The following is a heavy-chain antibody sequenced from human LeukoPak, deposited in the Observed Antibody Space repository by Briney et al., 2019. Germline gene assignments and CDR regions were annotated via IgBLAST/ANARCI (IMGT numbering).Heavy chain of an antibody. D-gene: IGHD6-13*01. J-gene: IGHJ4*02. CDR1: GFTFGSYW. CDR3: ARDIEAAGLFLDY. CDR2: MKYDGSEK. Sequence: GGSQRLSCAASGFTFGSYWMSWVRQAPGKGREWVANMKYDGSEKYYVDSVKGRFTISRDNAKNSLYLQMNSLTAEDTAVYYCARDIEAAGLFLDYWGQGTLVTVSS. V-gene: IGHV3-7*01.